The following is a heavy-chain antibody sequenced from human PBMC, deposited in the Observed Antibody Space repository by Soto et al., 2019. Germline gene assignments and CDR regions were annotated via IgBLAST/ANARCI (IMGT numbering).Heavy chain of an antibody. CDR1: GLSLSSSGVG. J-gene: IGHJ1*01. V-gene: IGHV2-5*01. CDR3: AHTSTVTTGISEYFQH. D-gene: IGHD4-4*01. CDR2: IYWNDDK. Sequence: QITLKESGPTLVKPTQTLTLTCTFSGLSLSSSGVGVGWIRQPPGKALEWLALIYWNDDKRYSPSLKSRLTVTKDTSKNQVVLTMTNMDPVDTATNCCAHTSTVTTGISEYFQHWGQGTLVTVSS.